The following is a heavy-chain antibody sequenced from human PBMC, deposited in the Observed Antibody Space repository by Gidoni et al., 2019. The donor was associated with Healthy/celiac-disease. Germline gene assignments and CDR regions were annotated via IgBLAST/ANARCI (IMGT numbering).Heavy chain of an antibody. CDR3: ARADRDYDFWSGYYEARY. Sequence: QVQLVESGGGVVQPGRSLRLSCAASGFPFSSYGMHWVRQAPGKGLEWVAVIWYDGSNKYYADSVKGRFTISRDNSKNTLYLQMNSLRAEDTAVYYCARADRDYDFWSGYYEARYWGQGTLVTVSS. CDR1: GFPFSSYG. J-gene: IGHJ4*02. CDR2: IWYDGSNK. V-gene: IGHV3-33*01. D-gene: IGHD3-3*01.